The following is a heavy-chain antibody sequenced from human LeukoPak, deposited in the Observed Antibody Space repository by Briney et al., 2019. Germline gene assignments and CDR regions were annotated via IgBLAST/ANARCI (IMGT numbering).Heavy chain of an antibody. CDR2: ISASGGST. J-gene: IGHJ4*02. V-gene: IGHV3-23*01. CDR3: AKDHEGYCTNGVCYIFDY. CDR1: GFTFSSYS. D-gene: IGHD2-8*01. Sequence: GGSLRLSCAASGFTFSSYSMSWVRQAPGKGLEWVSAISASGGSTCYADSVKGRFTISRDNSKNTLYLQMNSLRAEDTAVYYCAKDHEGYCTNGVCYIFDYWGQGTLVTVSS.